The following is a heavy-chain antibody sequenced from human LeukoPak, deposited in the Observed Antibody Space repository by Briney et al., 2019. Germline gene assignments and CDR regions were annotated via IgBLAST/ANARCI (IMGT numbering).Heavy chain of an antibody. CDR1: GFTFSNYA. CDR2: ISGSGGST. D-gene: IGHD6-13*01. V-gene: IGHV3-23*01. CDR3: ARHSSSWSDPYYFDY. Sequence: GGSLRLSCGASGFTFSNYAMSWVRQAPGKGLEWVSVISGSGGSTHYAGSVKGRFTISRDNSKNTVSLQMNSLRAEDTAVYYCARHSSSWSDPYYFDYWGQGTLVTVSP. J-gene: IGHJ4*02.